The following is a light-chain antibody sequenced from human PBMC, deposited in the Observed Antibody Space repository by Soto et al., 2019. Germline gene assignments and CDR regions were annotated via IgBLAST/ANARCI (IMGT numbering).Light chain of an antibody. CDR2: SNN. CDR3: AAWEDSLSGWV. V-gene: IGLV1-47*02. Sequence: QSVLTQPPSASGTPGQRVTISCSGSSSNIGSNYVYWYQQLPGTAPKLLIYSNNQRPSGVPDRFSGSKSGASASLAICGLRSEDEADYYCAAWEDSLSGWVFGGGTKLTVL. CDR1: SSNIGSNY. J-gene: IGLJ3*02.